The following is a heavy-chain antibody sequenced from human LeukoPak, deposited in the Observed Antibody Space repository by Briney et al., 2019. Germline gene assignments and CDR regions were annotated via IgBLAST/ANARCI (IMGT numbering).Heavy chain of an antibody. V-gene: IGHV4-39*07. CDR1: GGSISSSSYY. CDR3: ARDEGSAYPFDY. D-gene: IGHD3-22*01. J-gene: IGHJ4*02. CDR2: IYYSGST. Sequence: SETLSLTCTVSGGSISSSSYYWGWIRQPPGKGLEWIGSIYYSGSTYYNPSLKSRVTISVDTSKNQFSLNLNSVTAANTAVYFCARDEGSAYPFDYWGQGTLVTVSS.